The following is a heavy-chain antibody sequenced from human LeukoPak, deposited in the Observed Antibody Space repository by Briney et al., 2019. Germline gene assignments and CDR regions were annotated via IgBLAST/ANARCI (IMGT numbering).Heavy chain of an antibody. D-gene: IGHD3-10*01. CDR3: ARGPGYGSGSYAFEY. CDR2: IYTSVST. CDR1: GVSINSYY. Sequence: SETLSLTCTVSGVSINSYYWSWIRQPPGKGLEWIGRIYTSVSTNYNPSLKSRVTMSVDTSKNQFSLKLRSVTAADTAVYYCARGPGYGSGSYAFEYWGQGTLVTVSS. V-gene: IGHV4-4*07. J-gene: IGHJ4*02.